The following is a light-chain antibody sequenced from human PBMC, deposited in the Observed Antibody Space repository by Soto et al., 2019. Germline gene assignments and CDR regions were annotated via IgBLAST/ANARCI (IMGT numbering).Light chain of an antibody. CDR3: HQYGSSPFT. V-gene: IGKV3-20*01. CDR1: QSVSSSY. Sequence: EIALTQSPGTLSLSPGARATLSCRASQSVSSSYLAWYQQKPGQAPRLRIYGASSSATGIPDRFSGSGSGTDFTLTISRLEPEDFAGYYCHQYGSSPFTFGPGTKVDI. J-gene: IGKJ3*01. CDR2: GAS.